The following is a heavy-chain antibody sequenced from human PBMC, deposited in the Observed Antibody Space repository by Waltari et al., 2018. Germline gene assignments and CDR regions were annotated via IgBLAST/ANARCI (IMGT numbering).Heavy chain of an antibody. V-gene: IGHV3-21*01. D-gene: IGHD3-10*01. CDR1: GFTFSSYS. Sequence: EVQLVESGGGLVKPGGSLRLSCAASGFTFSSYSMNWVRQAPGKGMGWVASIRSSRSYIYYADSVKGGFTISRDKGKNALYLQMNSVRAEERGVDYCARGGQPTDDYWGQGTLVNVYS. CDR3: ARGGQPTDDY. CDR2: IRSSRSYI. J-gene: IGHJ4*02.